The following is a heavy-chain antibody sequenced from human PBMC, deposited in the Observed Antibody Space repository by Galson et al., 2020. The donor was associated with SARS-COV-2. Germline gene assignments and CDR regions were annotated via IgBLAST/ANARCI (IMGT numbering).Heavy chain of an antibody. D-gene: IGHD3-22*01. V-gene: IGHV4-38-2*01. CDR3: ARQGVNMIVLVTVPGWYFDL. CDR2: VYPSGTT. J-gene: IGHJ2*01. CDR1: GYSVSTTNY. Sequence: SQTHSLTCPVSGYSVSTTNYWGWVRQPPGRGLEWIGSVYPSGTTYYNPSLKSRVTISVDTSKNQFSLRLDSVTAADTALYYCARQGVNMIVLVTVPGWYFDLWGRGTLVTVSS.